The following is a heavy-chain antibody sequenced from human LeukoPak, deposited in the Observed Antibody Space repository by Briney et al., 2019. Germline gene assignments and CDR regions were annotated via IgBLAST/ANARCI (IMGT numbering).Heavy chain of an antibody. D-gene: IGHD1-14*01. CDR1: DGSISSSSYY. CDR2: LYYSGRI. J-gene: IGHJ4*02. CDR3: ARGRTSFDY. V-gene: IGHV4-39*01. Sequence: PSETLSLTCTVSDGSISSSSYYRAWIRQPPEKGLEWIASLYYSGRIYYNPSLESRVTISLDTSKSQFSLKLSSVTAADTAVYYCARGRTSFDYWGQGTLVTVSS.